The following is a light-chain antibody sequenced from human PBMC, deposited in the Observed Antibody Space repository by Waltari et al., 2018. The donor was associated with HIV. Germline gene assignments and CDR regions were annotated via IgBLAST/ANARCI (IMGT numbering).Light chain of an antibody. CDR2: EVT. J-gene: IGLJ3*02. Sequence: SALTQPASVSASPGQSITISCAGTSSAAGSYSLVSWYQQHPDKAPKLIIYEVTKRPSGISNRFSGSKSGNTASLTISGLQAEDEADYYCCSYAGSSTWVFGGGTKLTVL. CDR1: SSAAGSYSL. V-gene: IGLV2-23*02. CDR3: CSYAGSSTWV.